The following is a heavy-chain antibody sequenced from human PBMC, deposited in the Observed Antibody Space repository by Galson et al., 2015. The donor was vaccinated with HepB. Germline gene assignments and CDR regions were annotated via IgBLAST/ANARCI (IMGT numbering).Heavy chain of an antibody. J-gene: IGHJ4*02. CDR2: IDSSSSFI. V-gene: IGHV3-21*01. D-gene: IGHD3-10*01. CDR3: AATYGSALPPNFDY. Sequence: SLRLSCAASGFTFSTHCMSWVRQAPGKGLEWVSSIDSSSSFIYYADSVKGRFTISRDNAKSSLWLQVNTLRAEDTAVYYCAATYGSALPPNFDYWGQGTLVTVSS. CDR1: GFTFSTHC.